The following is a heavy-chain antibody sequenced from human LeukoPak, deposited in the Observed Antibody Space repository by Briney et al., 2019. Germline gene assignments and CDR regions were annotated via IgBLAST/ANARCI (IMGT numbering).Heavy chain of an antibody. CDR2: ISDNDGNT. CDR1: GFTFNNYA. CDR3: AEVPCLYYFDC. V-gene: IGHV3-23*01. D-gene: IGHD5/OR15-5a*01. Sequence: GGSLRLSCAASGFTFNNYAMTWVRQAPGKGLEWVSSISDNDGNTYYADSVKGRFTISRDNSKNTLYLQMNSLRAEDTALYYCAEVPCLYYFDCWGQGTLVTVSS. J-gene: IGHJ4*02.